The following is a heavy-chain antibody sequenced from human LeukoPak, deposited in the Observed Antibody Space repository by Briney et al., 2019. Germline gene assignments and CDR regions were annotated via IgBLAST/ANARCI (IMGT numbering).Heavy chain of an antibody. CDR3: FKQKTAYEILTGYYRMKVFDP. CDR1: GGSFSGYY. V-gene: IGHV4-34*01. CDR2: INHSGST. D-gene: IGHD3-9*01. Sequence: SETLSLTCAVYGGSFSGYYWSWIRQPPGKGLEWIGEINHSGSTNYNPSLKSRVNISVDTSKNQFSLKLSSVTAADTAVFFFFKQKTAYEILTGYYRMKVFDPWGQGTLVTVSS. J-gene: IGHJ5*02.